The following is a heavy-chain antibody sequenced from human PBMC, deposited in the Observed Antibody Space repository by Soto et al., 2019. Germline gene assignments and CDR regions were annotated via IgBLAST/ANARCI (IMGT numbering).Heavy chain of an antibody. V-gene: IGHV3-33*01. CDR3: ARDSFDYYYGMDV. J-gene: IGHJ6*02. CDR1: GFTFSSYG. Sequence: GGSLRLSCAASGFTFSSYGMHWVRQAPGKGLEWVAVIWYDGSNKYYADSVKGRFTISRDNSKNTLYLQMNSLRAEDTAVYYCARDSFDYYYGMDVWGQGTTVTVSS. CDR2: IWYDGSNK. D-gene: IGHD3-3*01.